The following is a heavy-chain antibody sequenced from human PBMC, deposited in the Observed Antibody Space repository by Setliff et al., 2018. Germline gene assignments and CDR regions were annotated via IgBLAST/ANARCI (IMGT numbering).Heavy chain of an antibody. V-gene: IGHV1-18*01. J-gene: IGHJ4*02. D-gene: IGHD1-7*01. CDR3: ARDAEGPYWNFPLGN. Sequence: ASVKVSCKASGYTFSSYGISWVRQAPGQGLEWMGWISAYNGNTNYAQKFQGRVTMTTDTSTSTAYMELRSLRSDDTAVYYCARDAEGPYWNFPLGNWGQGTLVTVSS. CDR2: ISAYNGNT. CDR1: GYTFSSYG.